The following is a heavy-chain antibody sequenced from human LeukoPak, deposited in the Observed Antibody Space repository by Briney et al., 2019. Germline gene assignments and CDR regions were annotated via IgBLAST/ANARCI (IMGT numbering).Heavy chain of an antibody. CDR2: ISSSSSTI. CDR3: ARGANAHGDYVDY. CDR1: GFTFSSYS. D-gene: IGHD4-17*01. Sequence: GGSLRLSCAASGFTFSSYSMNWVRQAPGKGLEWVSYISSSSSTIYYADSVMGRFTISRDNAKNSLYLQMNSLRAEDTAVYYCARGANAHGDYVDYWGQGTLVTVSS. J-gene: IGHJ4*02. V-gene: IGHV3-48*04.